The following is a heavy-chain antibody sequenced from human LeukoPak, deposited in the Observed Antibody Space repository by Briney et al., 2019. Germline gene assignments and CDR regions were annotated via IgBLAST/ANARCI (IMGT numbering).Heavy chain of an antibody. CDR1: GFTFSSYG. V-gene: IGHV3-30*02. Sequence: PGGSLRLSCAASGFTFSSYGMHWVRQAPGKGLEWVAFIRYDGSSKYYADSVKGRFTISRDNSKNTLYLQMNSLRAEDTAVYYCAKGYYGSGTYGWFDPWGQGTLVTVSS. J-gene: IGHJ5*02. CDR3: AKGYYGSGTYGWFDP. CDR2: IRYDGSSK. D-gene: IGHD3-10*01.